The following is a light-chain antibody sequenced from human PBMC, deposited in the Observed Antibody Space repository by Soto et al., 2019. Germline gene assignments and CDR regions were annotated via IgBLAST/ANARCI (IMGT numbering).Light chain of an antibody. V-gene: IGKV4-1*01. Sequence: DFVMTQSPDSLAASLGERATINCKSSQSVLYKSNNKNYLAWYQHKAGQPPKLLIYWASTREYGVPDRFSGSGSGTDFTLTINNLQAEDVAVYYCQQYYSLPLTFGGGTKVEI. CDR1: QSVLYKSNNKNY. CDR2: WAS. J-gene: IGKJ4*01. CDR3: QQYYSLPLT.